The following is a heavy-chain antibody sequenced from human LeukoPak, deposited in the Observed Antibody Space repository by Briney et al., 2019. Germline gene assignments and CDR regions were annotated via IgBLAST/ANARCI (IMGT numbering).Heavy chain of an antibody. CDR1: GFTFSSYA. V-gene: IGHV3-9*01. CDR2: ISWNSGSI. CDR3: AKVYCSSTSCPIDY. J-gene: IGHJ4*02. Sequence: GGSLRLSCAASGFTFSSYAMHWVRQAPGKGLEWVSGISWNSGSIGYADSVKGRFTISRDNAKNSLYLQMNSLRAEDTALYYCAKVYCSSTSCPIDYWGQGTLVTVSS. D-gene: IGHD2-2*01.